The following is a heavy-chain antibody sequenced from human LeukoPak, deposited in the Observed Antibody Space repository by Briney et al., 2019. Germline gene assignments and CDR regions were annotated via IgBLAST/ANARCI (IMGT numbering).Heavy chain of an antibody. CDR1: GFTFSKYW. CDR3: ATKQWLAPPPDS. Sequence: PGGSLRLSCAAYGFTFSKYWMLWVRQAPGKGLESVSRINTDGTVTTYADPVKGRFTVSRDNADNTMFLQMNSVRDEDTAVYYCATKQWLAPPPDSWGQGTPVTVSS. V-gene: IGHV3-74*01. D-gene: IGHD6-19*01. CDR2: INTDGTVT. J-gene: IGHJ4*02.